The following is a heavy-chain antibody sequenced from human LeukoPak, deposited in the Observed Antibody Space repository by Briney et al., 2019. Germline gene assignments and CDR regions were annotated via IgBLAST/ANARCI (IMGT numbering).Heavy chain of an antibody. V-gene: IGHV1-8*03. CDR1: RYTLTSYD. Sequence: ASVKVSCKASRYTLTSYDINWVRQATGQGLEWMGWMNPNTGNTGYAQKFQGRITFTRDISINTAYMELSSLRSDDTAVYYCARVPTLGIYYYYHYMDVWGKGTTVTVSS. D-gene: IGHD7-27*01. CDR3: ARVPTLGIYYYYHYMDV. J-gene: IGHJ6*03. CDR2: MNPNTGNT.